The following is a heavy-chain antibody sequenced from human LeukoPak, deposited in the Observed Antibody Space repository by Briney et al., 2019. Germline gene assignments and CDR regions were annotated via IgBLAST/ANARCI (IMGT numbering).Heavy chain of an antibody. CDR1: GGSISSYY. CDR3: ARDEDSIFDY. J-gene: IGHJ4*02. D-gene: IGHD3-22*01. CDR2: VYTSGST. V-gene: IGHV4-4*07. Sequence: SETLSLTCTVSGGSISSYYWSWIRQPAGKGLEWIGRVYTSGSTNYNPSLKSRVTMSVDTSKNQFSLKPISVTAADTAVYYCARDEDSIFDYWGQGTLVTVSS.